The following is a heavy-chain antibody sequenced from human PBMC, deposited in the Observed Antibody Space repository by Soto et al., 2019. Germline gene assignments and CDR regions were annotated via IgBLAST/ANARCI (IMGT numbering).Heavy chain of an antibody. J-gene: IGHJ5*02. V-gene: IGHV4-59*03. Sequence: PSETLSLTCTVSGGSMTSFYWSWIRQPPGKGLERTGYVFHSGTTNYNPSLKSRFTISVYTSKNQFSPRLNFVPAADTALYYCAGSISGDPWSEPWGQGTLDTVSS. CDR3: AGSISGDPWSEP. CDR1: GGSMTSFY. CDR2: VFHSGTT. D-gene: IGHD2-21*01.